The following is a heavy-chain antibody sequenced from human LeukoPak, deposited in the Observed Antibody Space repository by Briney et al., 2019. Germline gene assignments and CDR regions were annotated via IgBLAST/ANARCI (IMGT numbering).Heavy chain of an antibody. CDR3: ARMGIAVAGTQGHYFDY. CDR1: GGSFSGYY. CDR2: INHSGST. Sequence: SETLSLTCAVYGGSFSGYYWSWIRQPPGKGLEWIGEINHSGSTNYNPSLKSRVTISVDTSKNQFSLKLSSVTAADTAVYYCARMGIAVAGTQGHYFDYWGQGTLVTVSS. D-gene: IGHD6-19*01. J-gene: IGHJ4*02. V-gene: IGHV4-34*01.